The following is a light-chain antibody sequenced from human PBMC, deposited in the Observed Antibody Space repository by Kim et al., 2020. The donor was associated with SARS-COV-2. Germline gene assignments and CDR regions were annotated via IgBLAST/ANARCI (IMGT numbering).Light chain of an antibody. CDR1: SSNIGNNY. CDR2: DNN. Sequence: QKVTISCSGSSSNIGNNYVSWYQQLPGTAPKLLIYDNNKRPSGIPDRFSGSKSGTSATLDITGLQTGDEADYYCGTWDTSLTALWVFGGGTQLTVL. CDR3: GTWDTSLTALWV. J-gene: IGLJ3*02. V-gene: IGLV1-51*01.